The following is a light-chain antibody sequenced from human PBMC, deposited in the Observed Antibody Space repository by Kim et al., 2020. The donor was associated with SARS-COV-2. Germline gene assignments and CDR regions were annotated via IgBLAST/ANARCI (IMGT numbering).Light chain of an antibody. Sequence: APVGGRVTITCRASQTIRTYLNWYQQKPGKAPKLLIFAASSLQSGVPSRFSGSGSGTDFTLTISSLQPEDFATYYCQQMYSAPFTFGPGTKVDIK. J-gene: IGKJ3*01. CDR3: QQMYSAPFT. CDR1: QTIRTY. CDR2: AAS. V-gene: IGKV1-39*01.